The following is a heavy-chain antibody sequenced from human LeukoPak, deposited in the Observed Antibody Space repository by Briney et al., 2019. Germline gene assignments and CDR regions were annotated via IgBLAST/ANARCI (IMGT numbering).Heavy chain of an antibody. CDR2: ISYDGSNK. J-gene: IGHJ4*02. CDR1: GFTFSSYG. Sequence: GGSLRLSCAASGFTFSSYGMHWVRQAPGKGLEWVAVISYDGSNKYYADSVKGRFTISRDNSKNTLYLQMNSLRAEDTAVYYCAKEGGGGIAVAEYYPSHFDYWGQGTLVTVSS. V-gene: IGHV3-30*18. CDR3: AKEGGGGIAVAEYYPSHFDY. D-gene: IGHD6-19*01.